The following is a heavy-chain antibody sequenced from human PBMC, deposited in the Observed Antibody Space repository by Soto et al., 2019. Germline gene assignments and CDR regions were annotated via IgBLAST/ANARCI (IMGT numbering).Heavy chain of an antibody. Sequence: ASVKVCCKASGYSLNNYDIHWVRQAAGLGLEWMGWMNPGNNQHVYTQKFRGRFTILRDDSRSRVYLQMNSLKTEDTALYYCFTDRQFRPAYWGQGTLVTVSS. CDR1: GYSLNNYD. CDR2: MNPGNNQH. V-gene: IGHV1-8*01. J-gene: IGHJ4*02. D-gene: IGHD4-4*01. CDR3: FTDRQFRPAY.